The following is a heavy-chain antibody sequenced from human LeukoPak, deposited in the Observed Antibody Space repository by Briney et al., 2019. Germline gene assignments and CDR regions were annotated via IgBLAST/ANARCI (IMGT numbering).Heavy chain of an antibody. Sequence: SETLSLTCSVSGGSISRHFWSWIRQPPGKGLDWIAFIHYSGRTKYNPPLQSRVTISIDTSENNFSLKLTSVTAADTAVYYCARLLDNDSSGDPDTFDMWGQGTVVSVSS. CDR3: ARLLDNDSSGDPDTFDM. CDR2: IHYSGRT. CDR1: GGSISRHF. D-gene: IGHD3-22*01. J-gene: IGHJ3*02. V-gene: IGHV4-59*11.